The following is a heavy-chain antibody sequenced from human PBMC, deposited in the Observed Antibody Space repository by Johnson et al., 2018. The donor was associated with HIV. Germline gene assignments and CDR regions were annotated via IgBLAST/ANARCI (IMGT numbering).Heavy chain of an antibody. Sequence: VQLVESGGGLVQPGGSLRLSCAASGFTFDDYAMHWVRQAPGKGLEWVSGISWNSGSIAYVDSVKGRFTISRDNAKNSLYLQMNSLRAEDTALYYCAKVLEVGATKDDAFDIWGQGTMVTVSS. J-gene: IGHJ3*02. CDR2: ISWNSGSI. V-gene: IGHV3-9*01. CDR1: GFTFDDYA. CDR3: AKVLEVGATKDDAFDI. D-gene: IGHD1-26*01.